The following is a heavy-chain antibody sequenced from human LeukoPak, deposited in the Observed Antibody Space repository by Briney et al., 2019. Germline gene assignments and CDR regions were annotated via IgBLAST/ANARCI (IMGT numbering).Heavy chain of an antibody. CDR3: ATDLGGYDTFDY. CDR2: FDPEDGET. V-gene: IGHV1-24*01. J-gene: IGHJ4*02. CDR1: GYTLTELS. D-gene: IGHD5-12*01. Sequence: ASVEVSCKVSGYTLTELSMHWVRQAPGKGLEWMGGFDPEDGETIYAQKFQGRVTMTEDTSTDTAYMELSSLRSEDTAVYYCATDLGGYDTFDYWGQGTLVTVSS.